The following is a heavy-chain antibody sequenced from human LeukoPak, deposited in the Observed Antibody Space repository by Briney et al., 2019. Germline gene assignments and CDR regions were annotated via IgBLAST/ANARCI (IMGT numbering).Heavy chain of an antibody. J-gene: IGHJ3*02. CDR2: IWYDEDAK. V-gene: IGHV3-33*01. CDR3: ARERGGDAFDI. D-gene: IGHD2-15*01. Sequence: PGRSLRLSCAASGFTFSDCHIHWVRQAPGKGLDWVALIWYDEDAKFYADSVKGRFTISRDNSKDTLYLQMNSLGVEDTAVYYCARERGGDAFDIWGLGTMVTVSS. CDR1: GFTFSDCH.